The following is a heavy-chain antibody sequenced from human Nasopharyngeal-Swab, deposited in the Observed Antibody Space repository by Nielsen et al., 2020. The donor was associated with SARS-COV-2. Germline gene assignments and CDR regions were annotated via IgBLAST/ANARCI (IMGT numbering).Heavy chain of an antibody. J-gene: IGHJ3*02. V-gene: IGHV4-34*01. D-gene: IGHD3-3*01. CDR3: ARPPPPGDFWSGYPLAFDI. CDR2: INHSGST. Sequence: SETLSLTCAVYGGSFSGYYWSWIRQPPGKGLEWIGEINHSGSTNYNPSLKSRVTISVDTSKNQFSLKLSSVTAADTAVYYCARPPPPGDFWSGYPLAFDIWGQGTMVTVSS. CDR1: GGSFSGYY.